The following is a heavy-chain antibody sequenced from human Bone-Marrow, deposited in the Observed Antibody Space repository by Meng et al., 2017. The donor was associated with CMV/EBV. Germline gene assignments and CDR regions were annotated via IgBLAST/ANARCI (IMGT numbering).Heavy chain of an antibody. V-gene: IGHV4-34*01. CDR2: INYGGST. J-gene: IGHJ4*02. Sequence: SETLSLTCIVYGGSFNGYYWSWIRQPPGKGLEWIGEINYGGSTNYNTSLKSRVTISIDTSKNQFSLKLSSVTAADTAVYYCARGMKYDWNHYNFDYWGQGTLVTVSS. D-gene: IGHD1-14*01. CDR3: ARGMKYDWNHYNFDY. CDR1: GGSFNGYY.